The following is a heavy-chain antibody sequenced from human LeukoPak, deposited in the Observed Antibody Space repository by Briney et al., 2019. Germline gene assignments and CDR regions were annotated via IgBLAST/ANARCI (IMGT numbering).Heavy chain of an antibody. J-gene: IGHJ4*02. CDR2: ISGSGGGT. V-gene: IGHV3-23*01. Sequence: GGSLRLSCAASGFTFSSYAMSWVRQAPGKGLEWVPAISGSGGGTYYADSVKGRFTISRDNSKNTLYLQMNSLRAEDTAVYYCAKERSSWYASFDYWGQGTLVTVSS. CDR1: GFTFSSYA. D-gene: IGHD6-13*01. CDR3: AKERSSWYASFDY.